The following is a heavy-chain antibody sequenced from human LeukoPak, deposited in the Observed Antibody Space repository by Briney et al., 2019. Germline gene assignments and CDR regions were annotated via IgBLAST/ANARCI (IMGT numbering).Heavy chain of an antibody. CDR3: ARDFYGSGSYLYWFDP. CDR1: GGTFSSYA. CDR2: IIPIFGTA. Sequence: SVTVSCKASGGTFSSYAISWVRQAPGQGLEWMGGIIPIFGTANYAQKFQGRVTITADESTSTAYMELSSLRSEDTAVYYCARDFYGSGSYLYWFDPWGQGTLVTVSS. J-gene: IGHJ5*02. V-gene: IGHV1-69*13. D-gene: IGHD3-10*01.